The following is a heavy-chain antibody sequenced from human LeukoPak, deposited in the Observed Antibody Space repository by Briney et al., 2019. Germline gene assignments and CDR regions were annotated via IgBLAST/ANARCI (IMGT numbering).Heavy chain of an antibody. CDR1: GYTLTELS. D-gene: IGHD3-16*02. CDR3: ATDGFKGLRLGELSSHWQIDY. Sequence: GASVKVSCKVSGYTLTELSMHWVRQAPGKGLEWMGGFDPEDGETIYAQKFQGRVTMTEDTSTDTAYMELSSLRSEDTAVYYCATDGFKGLRLGELSSHWQIDYWGQGTLVTVSS. CDR2: FDPEDGET. V-gene: IGHV1-24*01. J-gene: IGHJ4*02.